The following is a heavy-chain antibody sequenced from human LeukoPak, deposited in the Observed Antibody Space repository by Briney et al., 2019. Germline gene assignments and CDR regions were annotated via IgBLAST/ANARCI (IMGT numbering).Heavy chain of an antibody. CDR2: IKQDGSEK. V-gene: IGHV3-7*01. Sequence: GGSLRLSCAASGFTFSSYAMSWVRQAPGKGLEWVANIKQDGSEKYYVDSVKGRFTISRDNAKNSLYLQMNSLRAEDTAVYYCARDHPYYDSSGYYPWGQGTLVTVSS. J-gene: IGHJ5*02. CDR3: ARDHPYYDSSGYYP. D-gene: IGHD3-22*01. CDR1: GFTFSSYA.